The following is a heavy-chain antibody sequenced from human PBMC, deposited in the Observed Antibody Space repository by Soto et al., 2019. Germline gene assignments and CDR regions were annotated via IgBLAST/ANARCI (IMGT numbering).Heavy chain of an antibody. CDR3: AGFEYSSSSEN. J-gene: IGHJ4*02. CDR2: INHSGST. CDR1: GGSFSGYY. V-gene: IGHV4-34*01. Sequence: TLSLTCAVYGGSFSGYYWSWIRQPPGKGLEWIGEINHSGSTNYNPSLKSRVTISVDTSKNQFSLKLSSVTAADTAVYYCAGFEYSSSSENWGQGTLVTVSS. D-gene: IGHD6-6*01.